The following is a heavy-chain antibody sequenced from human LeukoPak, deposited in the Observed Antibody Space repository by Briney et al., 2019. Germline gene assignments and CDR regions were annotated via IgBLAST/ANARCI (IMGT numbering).Heavy chain of an antibody. Sequence: GGSLRLSCAASGFSFRSHAMHWVRQAPGKGLEWVALISYDGSPTYYADSVKGRFTISRDNAKNSLYLQINSLRAEDTAVYYCARSSYSSSSSVWGQGTMVTVSS. CDR2: ISYDGSPT. CDR3: ARSSYSSSSSV. V-gene: IGHV3-30*03. D-gene: IGHD6-6*01. CDR1: GFSFRSHA. J-gene: IGHJ3*01.